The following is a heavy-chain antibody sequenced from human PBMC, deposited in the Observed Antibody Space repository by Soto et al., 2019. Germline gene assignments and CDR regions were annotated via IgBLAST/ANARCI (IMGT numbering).Heavy chain of an antibody. CDR2: IYYSGST. Sequence: PSETLSLTCTVSGGSISSYYWSWIRQPPGKGLEWIGYIYYSGSTNYNPSLKSRVTISVDTSKNQFSLKLSSVTAADTAVYYCARHWHSDGYNTYFDYWGQGTLVTSPQ. J-gene: IGHJ4*02. CDR3: ARHWHSDGYNTYFDY. CDR1: GGSISSYY. V-gene: IGHV4-59*08. D-gene: IGHD5-12*01.